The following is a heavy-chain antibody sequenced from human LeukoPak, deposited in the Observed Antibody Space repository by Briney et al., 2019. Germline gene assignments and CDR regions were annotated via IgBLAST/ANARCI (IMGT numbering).Heavy chain of an antibody. Sequence: PSETLYLTCAVYGGSFSGYYWSWIRQPPGKGLEWIGEINHSGSTNYNPSLKSRVTISVDTSKNQFSLKLSSVTTADTAVYYCARRPPPYSSSWVYYYYMDVWGKGTTVTVSS. D-gene: IGHD6-13*01. V-gene: IGHV4-34*01. CDR3: ARRPPPYSSSWVYYYYMDV. CDR1: GGSFSGYY. CDR2: INHSGST. J-gene: IGHJ6*03.